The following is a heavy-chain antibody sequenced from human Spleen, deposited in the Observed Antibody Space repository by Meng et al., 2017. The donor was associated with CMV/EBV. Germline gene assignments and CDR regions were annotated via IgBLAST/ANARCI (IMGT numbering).Heavy chain of an antibody. Sequence: GESLKISCAASGFTFSSYAMHWVRQAPGKGQEWVAVISYDGSNKYYADSVKGRFTIPRDNSKNTLYLQMNSLKTEDTAVYYCTKPLRAPMVRGVIIPDYWGQGMLVTVSS. V-gene: IGHV3-30-3*02. CDR1: GFTFSSYA. J-gene: IGHJ4*02. CDR2: ISYDGSNK. CDR3: TKPLRAPMVRGVIIPDY. D-gene: IGHD3-10*01.